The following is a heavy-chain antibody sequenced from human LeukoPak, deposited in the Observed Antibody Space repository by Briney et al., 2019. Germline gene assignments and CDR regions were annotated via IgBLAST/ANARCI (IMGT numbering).Heavy chain of an antibody. J-gene: IGHJ5*02. CDR2: ISSSSSTI. V-gene: IGHV3-48*01. Sequence: PGGSLRLSCAASGFTFSSYSMNWVRQAPGKGLEWVSYISSSSSTIYYADSVKGRFTISRDNAKNSLYLQMNSLRAEDTAVYYCARGQSYGWFDPWGQGTLVTVSS. CDR3: ARGQSYGWFDP. CDR1: GFTFSSYS. D-gene: IGHD5-18*01.